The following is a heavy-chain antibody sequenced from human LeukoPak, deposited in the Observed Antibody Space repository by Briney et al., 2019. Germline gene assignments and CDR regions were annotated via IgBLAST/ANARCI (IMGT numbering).Heavy chain of an antibody. CDR2: IYSGGST. J-gene: IGHJ5*02. Sequence: PGGSLRLSCAVSRVAARADEITTGVQAPGKGLEWFSVIYSGGSTDYADSVKGRFTISRDKSKNTLYLQMNSLTAEDTAVYYCARSTPYRGWLGLRGQGNLVTVSS. V-gene: IGHV3-66*01. CDR3: ARSTPYRGWLGL. CDR1: RVAARADE. D-gene: IGHD1-26*01.